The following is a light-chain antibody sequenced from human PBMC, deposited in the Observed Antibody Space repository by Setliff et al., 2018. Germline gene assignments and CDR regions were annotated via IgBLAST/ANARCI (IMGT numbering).Light chain of an antibody. CDR3: SSYTSNSVLGI. J-gene: IGLJ2*01. Sequence: QSVLTQPASVPGSPGQSITISCSGTRYDIGDHDYVSWYQQYPGEAPKLLIYDVSKRPSGVSGRFSGSKSGTTASLTISALRTEDEADYYCSSYTSNSVLGIFGGGTK. V-gene: IGLV2-14*03. CDR1: RYDIGDHDY. CDR2: DVS.